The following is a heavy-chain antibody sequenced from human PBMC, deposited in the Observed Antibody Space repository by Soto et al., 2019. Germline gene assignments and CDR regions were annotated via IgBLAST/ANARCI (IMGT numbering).Heavy chain of an antibody. D-gene: IGHD3-9*01. CDR3: ARLPQYYDIWTGYYTAAETYYYYGMDV. CDR2: ISAYNGNT. V-gene: IGHV1-18*04. CDR1: GYTFTSYG. J-gene: IGHJ6*02. Sequence: ASVKVSCKASGYTFTSYGISWVRQAPGQGLEWMGWISAYNGNTNYAQKLQGRVTMTTDTSTSTAYMELRSLRSDDTAVYYCARLPQYYDIWTGYYTAAETYYYYGMDVWG.